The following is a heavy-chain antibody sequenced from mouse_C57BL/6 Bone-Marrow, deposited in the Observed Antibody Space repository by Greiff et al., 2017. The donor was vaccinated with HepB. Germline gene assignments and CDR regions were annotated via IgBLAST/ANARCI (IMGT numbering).Heavy chain of an antibody. Sequence: EVKLQESGAELVRPGASVKLSCTASGFNIKDDYMHWVKQRPEQGLEWIGWIDPENGDTEYASKFQGKATITADTSSNTAYLQLSSLTSEDTAVYYCTTRGLRRKAWFAYWGQGTLVTVSA. V-gene: IGHV14-4*01. D-gene: IGHD2-4*01. CDR1: GFNIKDDY. J-gene: IGHJ3*01. CDR2: IDPENGDT. CDR3: TTRGLRRKAWFAY.